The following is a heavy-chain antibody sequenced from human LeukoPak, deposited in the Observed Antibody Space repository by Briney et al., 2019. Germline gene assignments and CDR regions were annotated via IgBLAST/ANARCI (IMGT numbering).Heavy chain of an antibody. CDR3: AKVVVPAATSVGRYFDY. V-gene: IGHV3-48*01. Sequence: XAAXXFTXSXYNMNWVRRAPGKGVEWVSYISSSSSTIHYADSVKGGFTISRDNAKKSLYMQMNSLRAEDTAVYYCAKVVVPAATSVGRYFDYWGQGTLVTVSS. CDR1: XFTXSXYN. J-gene: IGHJ4*02. CDR2: ISSSSSTI. D-gene: IGHD2-2*01.